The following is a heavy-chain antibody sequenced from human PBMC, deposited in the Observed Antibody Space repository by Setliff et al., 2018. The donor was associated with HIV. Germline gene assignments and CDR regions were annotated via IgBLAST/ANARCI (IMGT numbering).Heavy chain of an antibody. CDR1: GGSFSDYY. V-gene: IGHV4-34*10. CDR3: ARMYSGYDWSPAGARTRYFDY. D-gene: IGHD5-12*01. J-gene: IGHJ4*02. CDR2: INHSANT. Sequence: TLSLTCEVYGGSFSDYYYTWIRQSPGKGLEWIGEINHSANTMDNASLKGRVTLSVDASKSQFSLKLSSVTAADTAVYYCARMYSGYDWSPAGARTRYFDYWGQGTPVTVSS.